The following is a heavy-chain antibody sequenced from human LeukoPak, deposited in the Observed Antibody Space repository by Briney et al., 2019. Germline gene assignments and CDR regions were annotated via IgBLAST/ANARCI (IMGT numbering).Heavy chain of an antibody. Sequence: VASVKVSCKASGYTFTSYGISWVRQAPGQGLEWMGWISAYNGNTNYAQKLQGRVTMTTDTSTSTAYMELRSLRSDDTAVYYCARDLVVVPAAMARFDYWGQGTLVTVSS. CDR3: ARDLVVVPAAMARFDY. CDR1: GYTFTSYG. J-gene: IGHJ4*02. CDR2: ISAYNGNT. D-gene: IGHD2-2*01. V-gene: IGHV1-18*01.